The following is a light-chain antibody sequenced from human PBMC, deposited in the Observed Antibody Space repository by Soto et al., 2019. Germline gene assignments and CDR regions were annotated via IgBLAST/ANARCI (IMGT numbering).Light chain of an antibody. CDR1: QSVSSW. Sequence: DIQLTQSPSTLSASVGEGVTLTCLASQSVSSWLAWYQQKPGKAPKLLIYKASTLKSGVPSRFSGSGSGTEFTLTISSLQPDDFATYYCQHYNSYSEAFGQGTKVDI. V-gene: IGKV1-5*03. CDR3: QHYNSYSEA. J-gene: IGKJ1*01. CDR2: KAS.